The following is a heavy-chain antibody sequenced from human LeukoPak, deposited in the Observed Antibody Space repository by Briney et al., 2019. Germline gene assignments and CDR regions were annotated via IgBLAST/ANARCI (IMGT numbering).Heavy chain of an antibody. CDR3: AKESSWGASRPTHFDY. CDR2: MWSDGSNK. V-gene: IGHV3-33*03. J-gene: IGHJ4*02. Sequence: GRSLRLSCQASGFSFSSYGIHWVRQAPGKGLEWVAVMWSDGSNKYYGDSFQGRFSISMETSKTTVHLQLNNLRADDTAIYYCAKESSWGASRPTHFDYWGQGTLVTVSS. CDR1: GFSFSSYG. D-gene: IGHD1-26*01.